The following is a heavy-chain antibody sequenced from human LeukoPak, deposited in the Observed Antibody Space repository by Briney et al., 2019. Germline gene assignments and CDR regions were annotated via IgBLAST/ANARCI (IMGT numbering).Heavy chain of an antibody. CDR3: ARRGTGDSKYGMDV. CDR1: GFTFSSYG. D-gene: IGHD7-27*01. CDR2: IWYDGSNK. V-gene: IGHV3-33*01. Sequence: PGGSLRLSCAASGFTFSSYGMHWVRQAPGKGLEWVAVIWYDGSNKYYADSVKGRFTISRDNSKNTLYLQMNSLRAEDTAVYYCARRGTGDSKYGMDVWGQGTTVTVSS. J-gene: IGHJ6*02.